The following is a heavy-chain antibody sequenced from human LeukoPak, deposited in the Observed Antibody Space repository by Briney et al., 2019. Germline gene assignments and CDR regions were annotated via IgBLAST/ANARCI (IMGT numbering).Heavy chain of an antibody. CDR3: ARDVLRLTERTLYYYYGMDV. V-gene: IGHV4-39*07. J-gene: IGHJ6*02. CDR1: GGSISSSSYY. D-gene: IGHD5-12*01. CDR2: IYYSGST. Sequence: SETLSLTCTVSGGSISSSSYYWGWIRQPPGKGLEWIGSIYYSGSTYYNPSLKSRVTISVDTSKNQFSLKLSSVTAADTAVYYCARDVLRLTERTLYYYYGMDVWGQGTTVTVSS.